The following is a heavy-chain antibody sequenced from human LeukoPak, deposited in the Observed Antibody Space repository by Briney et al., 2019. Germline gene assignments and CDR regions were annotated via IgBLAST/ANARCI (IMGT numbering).Heavy chain of an antibody. V-gene: IGHV4-34*01. CDR1: GGSFSGYY. Sequence: SETLSLNCAVYGGSFSGYYWSWIRQPPGKGLESIGEINHSGSTNYNPSLKSRVTISVDTSKNQFSLKLSSVTAADTAVYYCARGGGPYCSGGSCYSPAAPNDYWGQGTLVTVSS. CDR3: ARGGGPYCSGGSCYSPAAPNDY. CDR2: INHSGST. J-gene: IGHJ4*02. D-gene: IGHD2-15*01.